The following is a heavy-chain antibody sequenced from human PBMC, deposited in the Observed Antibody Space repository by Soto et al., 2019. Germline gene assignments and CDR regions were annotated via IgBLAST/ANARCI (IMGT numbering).Heavy chain of an antibody. CDR1: GGSISSGDYY. CDR2: IHYSGST. CDR3: ARGDLTGTSYYYFGMDV. Sequence: QVQLQESGPGLVKPSQTLSLTCTVSGGSISSGDYYWSWVRQAPGKGLEWIGYIHYSGSTYYTPSIKSQITMSVDTSKNQFSLNLSSVTAADTAVYYCARGDLTGTSYYYFGMDVWGQGTTITVSS. V-gene: IGHV4-30-4*01. J-gene: IGHJ6*02. D-gene: IGHD7-27*01.